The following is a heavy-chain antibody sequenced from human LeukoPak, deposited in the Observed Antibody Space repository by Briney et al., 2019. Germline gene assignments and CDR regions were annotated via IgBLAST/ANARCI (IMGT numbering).Heavy chain of an antibody. D-gene: IGHD2-2*02. V-gene: IGHV4-4*07. CDR2: IYTTGTT. Sequence: SETLSLTCTVSSGSIRSYYWGWVRQPPGKGLEWIGRIYTTGTTQYNPSLKSRVTMSVDTSTNQFFLNVRSMTAADTAVYYCGRRGYTASHYFFDYWSQGTLVAVS. CDR3: GRRGYTASHYFFDY. CDR1: SGSIRSYY. J-gene: IGHJ4*02.